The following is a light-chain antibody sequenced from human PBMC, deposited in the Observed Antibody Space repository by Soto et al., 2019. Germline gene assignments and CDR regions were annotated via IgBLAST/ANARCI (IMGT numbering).Light chain of an antibody. CDR1: QSVSGSY. V-gene: IGKV3-20*01. CDR2: IAS. CDR3: QQYGSSPYT. J-gene: IGKJ2*01. Sequence: EVVLTQSPGTLSLSPGERATLSCWASQSVSGSYLAWYQQKPGQAPRLLIYIASSRATGIPDRFSGSGSGTDFTLTISRLEPEDFAMYYCQQYGSSPYTFGQGTKLEIK.